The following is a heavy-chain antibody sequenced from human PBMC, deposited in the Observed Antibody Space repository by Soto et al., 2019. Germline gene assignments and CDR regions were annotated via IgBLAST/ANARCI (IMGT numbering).Heavy chain of an antibody. Sequence: QVQLVQSGAEVKKPGASVKVSCKASGYTFTSYGISWVRQAPGQGLEWMGWISAYNGTTNDAQKLQGKVPMTPDTSTRTAYMELRSLRSDDTAVYYCARDRGAYGMDVWGQGTTVTVSS. CDR1: GYTFTSYG. CDR2: ISAYNGTT. CDR3: ARDRGAYGMDV. V-gene: IGHV1-18*01. J-gene: IGHJ6*02.